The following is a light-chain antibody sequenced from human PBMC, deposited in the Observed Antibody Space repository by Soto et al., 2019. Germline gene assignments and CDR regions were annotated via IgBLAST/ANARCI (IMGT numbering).Light chain of an antibody. J-gene: IGKJ3*01. Sequence: DIQMTQSPSSLSASVGDRVSITCRASQTISKSLNWYQQRPGQAPKVLIFAAPNLQSGVPARFSGSGSGTDFTLTISSLQPEDVATYYCQQTYSVSRITFGPGTKVDLK. CDR3: QQTYSVSRIT. CDR2: AAP. V-gene: IGKV1-39*01. CDR1: QTISKS.